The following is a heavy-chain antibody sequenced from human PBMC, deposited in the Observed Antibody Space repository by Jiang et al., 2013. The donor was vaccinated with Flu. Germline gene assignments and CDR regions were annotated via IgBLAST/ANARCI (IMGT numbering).Heavy chain of an antibody. D-gene: IGHD7-27*01. Sequence: TSQTLSLTCAISGDSVSSNSAAWNWIRQSPSRGLEWLGRTYYRSKWYNDYAVSVKSRITINPDTSKNQFSLQLNSVTPEDTAVYYCARGLLSGDWYYYYGMDVWGQGTTVTVSS. V-gene: IGHV6-1*01. CDR2: TYYRSKWYN. J-gene: IGHJ6*02. CDR1: GDSVSSNSAA. CDR3: ARGLLSGDWYYYYGMDV.